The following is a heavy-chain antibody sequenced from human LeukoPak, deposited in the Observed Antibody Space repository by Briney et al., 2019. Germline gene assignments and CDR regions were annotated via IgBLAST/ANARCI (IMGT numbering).Heavy chain of an antibody. Sequence: GGSLRLSCAASGFTFSSYAMSWVGQAPGKGLDWVSAISGSGGSTYYAGSVKGRFTISRDNSKSPLYLQMNSLRAEDTAVYYCASSYDYVWGSYRDDAFDIWGQGTMVTVSS. J-gene: IGHJ3*02. CDR2: ISGSGGST. CDR1: GFTFSSYA. D-gene: IGHD3-16*02. V-gene: IGHV3-23*01. CDR3: ASSYDYVWGSYRDDAFDI.